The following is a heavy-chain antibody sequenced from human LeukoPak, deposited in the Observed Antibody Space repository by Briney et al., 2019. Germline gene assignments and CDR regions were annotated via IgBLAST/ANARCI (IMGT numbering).Heavy chain of an antibody. CDR2: IYYSGST. V-gene: IGHV4-39*01. J-gene: IGHJ5*02. CDR3: ARQLAANWFDP. D-gene: IGHD3-3*02. Sequence: WVRQPPGKGLEWIGSIYYSGSTYYNPSLKSRVTISVDTSKNQFSLKLSSVTAADTAVYYCARQLAANWFDPWGQGTLVTVSS.